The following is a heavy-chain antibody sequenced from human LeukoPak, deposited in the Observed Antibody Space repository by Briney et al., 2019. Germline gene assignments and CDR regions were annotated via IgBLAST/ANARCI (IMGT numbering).Heavy chain of an antibody. CDR2: IYSGGST. CDR3: ARAYYDFWSGYYKYYYYYGMDV. Sequence: GGSLRLSCAASGFTVSGNYMSWVRQAPGKGLEWVSVIYSGGSTYYADSVKGRFTISRDNSKNTLYLQMNSLRAEDTAVYYCARAYYDFWSGYYKYYYYYGMDVWGQGTTVTVSS. V-gene: IGHV3-53*01. D-gene: IGHD3-3*01. CDR1: GFTVSGNY. J-gene: IGHJ6*02.